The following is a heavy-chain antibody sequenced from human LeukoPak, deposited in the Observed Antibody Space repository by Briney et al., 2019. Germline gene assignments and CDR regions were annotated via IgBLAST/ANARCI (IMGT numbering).Heavy chain of an antibody. Sequence: SETLSLTCAVYGGSFSGYYWSWIRQPPGKGLEWIGEINHSGSTNYNPSLKSRVTISVDTSKNQFSLKLSSVTAADTAVYYCAIAQELLWFGEAFLPALWGQGTMVTVSS. CDR1: GGSFSGYY. V-gene: IGHV4-34*01. CDR2: INHSGST. J-gene: IGHJ3*01. D-gene: IGHD3-10*01. CDR3: AIAQELLWFGEAFLPAL.